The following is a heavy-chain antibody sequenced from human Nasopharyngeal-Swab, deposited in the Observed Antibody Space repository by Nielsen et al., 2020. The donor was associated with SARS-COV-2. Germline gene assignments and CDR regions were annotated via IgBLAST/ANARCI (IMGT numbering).Heavy chain of an antibody. CDR1: GFTFSSYG. V-gene: IGHV3-30*03. Sequence: SLKISCAASGFTFSSYGMHWVRQAPGKGLEWVAVISYDGSNKYYAESVKGRFTISRDNSKNTLYLQMNSLRAEDTAVYYCARDSLSTHFDYWGQGTLVTVSS. J-gene: IGHJ4*02. CDR2: ISYDGSNK. CDR3: ARDSLSTHFDY.